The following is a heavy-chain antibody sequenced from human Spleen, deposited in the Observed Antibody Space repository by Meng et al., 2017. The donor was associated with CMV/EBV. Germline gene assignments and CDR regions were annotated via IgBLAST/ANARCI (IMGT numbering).Heavy chain of an antibody. Sequence: GGSLRLSCAASGFIFSDHYLDWLRQVPGKGLEWVADMSGDGREIYYVDSVKGRFTVSRDNAKNSLFLQMNSLRVEDTAVYYCVGLWIWGPGTLVTVSS. V-gene: IGHV3-7*01. CDR3: VGLWI. CDR2: MSGDGREI. CDR1: GFIFSDHY. J-gene: IGHJ4*02. D-gene: IGHD1-1*01.